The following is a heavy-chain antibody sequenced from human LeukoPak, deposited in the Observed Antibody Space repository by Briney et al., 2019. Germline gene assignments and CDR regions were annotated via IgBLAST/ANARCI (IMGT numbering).Heavy chain of an antibody. CDR3: AKELGGYVYNIDY. D-gene: IGHD5-12*01. J-gene: IGHJ4*02. Sequence: PGGSLRLSCAASGFTFSSYGMHWVRQAPGKGLEWVAVISYDGSNKYYADSVKGRFTISRDNSKNTLYLQMNSLRAEDTAVYYCAKELGGYVYNIDYWGQGTLVTVSS. V-gene: IGHV3-30*18. CDR1: GFTFSSYG. CDR2: ISYDGSNK.